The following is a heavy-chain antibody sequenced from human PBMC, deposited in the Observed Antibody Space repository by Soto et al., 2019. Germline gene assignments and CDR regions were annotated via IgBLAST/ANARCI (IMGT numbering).Heavy chain of an antibody. D-gene: IGHD6-13*01. CDR3: ARGAGYSSSWAKDYFDY. Sequence: SVKVSCKASGGTFSSYAISWVRQAPGQGLEWMGGIIPIFGTANYAQKFQGRVTITADESTSTAYMELSSLGSEDTAVYYCARGAGYSSSWAKDYFDYWGQGTLVTVSS. CDR2: IIPIFGTA. J-gene: IGHJ4*02. V-gene: IGHV1-69*13. CDR1: GGTFSSYA.